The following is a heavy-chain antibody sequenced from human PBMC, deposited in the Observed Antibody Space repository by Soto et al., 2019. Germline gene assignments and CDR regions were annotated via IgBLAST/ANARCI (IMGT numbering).Heavy chain of an antibody. J-gene: IGHJ6*02. CDR2: IYTNGST. Sequence: QVQLQESGPGLVKPSETLSLTCTVSGGSISSYYWSWLRQPAGKGLEWIGRIYTNGSTNYNPSLKSRVTMSVDTSKNQVSLKMSSVTAADTAVYYCASGIAVDTAMVPRAYYYYGMDVWGQGTTVTVSS. CDR1: GGSISSYY. D-gene: IGHD5-18*01. CDR3: ASGIAVDTAMVPRAYYYYGMDV. V-gene: IGHV4-4*07.